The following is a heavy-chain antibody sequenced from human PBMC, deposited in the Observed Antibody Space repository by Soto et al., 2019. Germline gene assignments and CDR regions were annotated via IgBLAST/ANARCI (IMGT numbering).Heavy chain of an antibody. V-gene: IGHV1-24*01. J-gene: IGHJ4*02. CDR2: FDPELGET. D-gene: IGHD1-26*01. Sequence: EASVKVSCKVSGYTLTEFSMHWVRQAPGKGLEWMGGFDPELGETIYPQRFQGRVTMTEDTSTDTAYIELSSLRSEDTAVYYCATTAVSSGSYYSSFWDYWGQGTLVTVSS. CDR1: GYTLTEFS. CDR3: ATTAVSSGSYYSSFWDY.